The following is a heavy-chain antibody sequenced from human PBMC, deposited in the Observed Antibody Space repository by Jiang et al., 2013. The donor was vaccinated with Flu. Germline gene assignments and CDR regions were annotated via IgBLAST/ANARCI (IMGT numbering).Heavy chain of an antibody. Sequence: AVISYDGSNKYYADSVKGRFTISRDNSKNTLYLQMNSLRAENTAVYYCARDRRITMVRGVIKAAKNYYYYGMDVWGQGTTVTVSS. V-gene: IGHV3-30-3*01. J-gene: IGHJ6*02. CDR2: ISYDGSNK. D-gene: IGHD3-10*01. CDR3: ARDRRITMVRGVIKAAKNYYYYGMDV.